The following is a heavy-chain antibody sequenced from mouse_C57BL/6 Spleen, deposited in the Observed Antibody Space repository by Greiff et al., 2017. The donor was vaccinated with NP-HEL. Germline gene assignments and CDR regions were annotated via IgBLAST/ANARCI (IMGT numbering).Heavy chain of an antibody. Sequence: EVQLQQSGPELVKPGASVKISCKASGYSFTGYYMNWVKQSPEKSLEWIGEINPSTGGTTYNQKFKAKATLTVDKSSSTAYMQLKSLTSEDSAVYYCARENYDYFAYWGQGTLVTVSA. J-gene: IGHJ3*01. CDR1: GYSFTGYY. V-gene: IGHV1-42*01. D-gene: IGHD2-4*01. CDR3: ARENYDYFAY. CDR2: INPSTGGT.